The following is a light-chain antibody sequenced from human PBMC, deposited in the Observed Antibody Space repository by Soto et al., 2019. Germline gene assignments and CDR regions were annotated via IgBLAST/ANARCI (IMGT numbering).Light chain of an antibody. J-gene: IGKJ1*01. CDR3: QQYNNWPRT. Sequence: EIVMTQSPGTLSVSPGERVTLSCRASQSVSSKLVWYQQKPGQAPRLLIYGASTRATGIPARFSGSGSGTELSLTISSLQSEDFAVYYCQQYNNWPRTFGQGTKVEIK. V-gene: IGKV3-15*01. CDR2: GAS. CDR1: QSVSSK.